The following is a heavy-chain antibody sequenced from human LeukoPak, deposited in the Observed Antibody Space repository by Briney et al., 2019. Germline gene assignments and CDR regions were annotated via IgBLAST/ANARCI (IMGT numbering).Heavy chain of an antibody. V-gene: IGHV4-61*08. CDR1: GVSLSTIGMC. D-gene: IGHD2-21*02. J-gene: IGHJ5*02. CDR2: IYYSGST. CDR3: ARSLTSYCGGDCSGWFDP. Sequence: ESGPTLVNPTQTLTLTCTFSGVSLSTIGMCVSWSRQPPGKGLEWIGYIYYSGSTNYNPSLKSRVTISVDTSNNQFSLKLSSVTAADTAVYYCARSLTSYCGGDCSGWFDPWGQGTLVTVSS.